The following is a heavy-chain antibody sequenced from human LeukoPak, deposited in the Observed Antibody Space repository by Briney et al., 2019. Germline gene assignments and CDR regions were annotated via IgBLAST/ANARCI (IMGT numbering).Heavy chain of an antibody. D-gene: IGHD6-13*01. CDR3: ARGGKAFGSSWYAHTLRYHDY. CDR2: INHSGST. J-gene: IGHJ4*02. V-gene: IGHV4-34*01. Sequence: PSETLSLTCAVYGGSFSGYYWSWIRQPPGKGLEWIGEINHSGSTNYNPSLKSRVTISVDTSKNQFSLKLSSVTAADTAVYYCARGGKAFGSSWYAHTLRYHDYWGQGTLVTVSS. CDR1: GGSFSGYY.